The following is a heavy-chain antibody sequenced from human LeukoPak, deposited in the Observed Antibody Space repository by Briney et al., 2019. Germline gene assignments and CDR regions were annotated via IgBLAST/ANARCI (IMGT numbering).Heavy chain of an antibody. V-gene: IGHV3-21*01. Sequence: GGSLRLSCAASGFTFSSYSMNWVRQAPGKGLEWVSSISSSSSYIYYADSVKGRFTISRDNAKNSLYLQLNSLRAEDTAVYYCASPDQKAAFDLLGQGTMVTVSS. J-gene: IGHJ3*01. CDR2: ISSSSSYI. CDR3: ASPDQKAAFDL. CDR1: GFTFSSYS.